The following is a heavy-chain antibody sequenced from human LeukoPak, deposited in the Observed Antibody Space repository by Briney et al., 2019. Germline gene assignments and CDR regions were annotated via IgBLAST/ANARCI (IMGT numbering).Heavy chain of an antibody. Sequence: PSETLSLTCTVSGGSISSYYWSWIRQPPGKGLEWIGYIYYSGSTYYNPSLKSRVTISVDTSKNQFSLKLSSVTAADTAVYYCARGGGYYDSSGYYDYDYWGQGTLVTVSS. V-gene: IGHV4-59*12. D-gene: IGHD3-22*01. CDR1: GGSISSYY. J-gene: IGHJ4*02. CDR2: IYYSGST. CDR3: ARGGGYYDSSGYYDYDY.